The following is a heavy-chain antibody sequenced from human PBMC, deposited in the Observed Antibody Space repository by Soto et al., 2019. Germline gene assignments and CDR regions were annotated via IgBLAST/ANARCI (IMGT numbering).Heavy chain of an antibody. J-gene: IGHJ6*02. CDR3: AREIYYYYGMDV. CDR1: GFTFDDYA. CDR2: ISWNSGSI. Sequence: PVGSLRLSCAASGFTFDDYAMHWVRQAPGKGLEWVSGISWNSGSIGYADSVKGRFTISRDNAKNSLYLQMNSLRAEDTALYYCAREIYYYYGMDVWGQGTTVTVSS. V-gene: IGHV3-9*01.